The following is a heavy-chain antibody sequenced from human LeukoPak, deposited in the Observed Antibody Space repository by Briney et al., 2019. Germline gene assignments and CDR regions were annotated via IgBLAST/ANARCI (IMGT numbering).Heavy chain of an antibody. CDR3: ARGRIVGGLDP. Sequence: ASVKVSCKASGYGFTSYDISWVRQAPGQGLEWMGWMNPNRGQTGYAQKFQGRVTMTRDTSTNTAYLELSSLRSEDTAVYYCARGRIVGGLDPWGQGTLVTVSS. J-gene: IGHJ5*02. D-gene: IGHD1-26*01. CDR2: MNPNRGQT. V-gene: IGHV1-8*02. CDR1: GYGFTSYD.